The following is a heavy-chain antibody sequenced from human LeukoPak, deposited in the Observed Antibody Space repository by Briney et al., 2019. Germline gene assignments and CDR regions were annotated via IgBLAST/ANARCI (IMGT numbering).Heavy chain of an antibody. D-gene: IGHD2-8*01. J-gene: IGHJ4*02. CDR3: ASQNRYCSNGVCFNYFDY. CDR1: GGSISSSSYY. CDR2: IYYSGST. V-gene: IGHV4-39*01. Sequence: SETLSLTCTVSGGSISSSSYYWGWIRQPPGKGLEWIGSIYYSGSTYYNPSFQSRVTISVDTSKNQFSLKLSSVTASDTAVYYCASQNRYCSNGVCFNYFDYWGQGTLVTVSS.